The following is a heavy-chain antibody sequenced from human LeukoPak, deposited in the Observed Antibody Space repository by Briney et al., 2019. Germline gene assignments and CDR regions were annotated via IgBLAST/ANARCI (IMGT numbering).Heavy chain of an antibody. CDR2: IKQDGSGT. D-gene: IGHD4-17*01. V-gene: IGHV3-7*03. J-gene: IGHJ6*03. CDR3: TVCSTVTAYDYSYYMDF. CDR1: GFTFSNYW. Sequence: GGSLRLSCAASGFTFSNYWMSWVRQAPGKGMEWVANIKQDGSGTYYVDSVKGRFTISRDNAKNSLYLQMNSLRAEDTAVYYGTVCSTVTAYDYSYYMDFWGKGTTITVSS.